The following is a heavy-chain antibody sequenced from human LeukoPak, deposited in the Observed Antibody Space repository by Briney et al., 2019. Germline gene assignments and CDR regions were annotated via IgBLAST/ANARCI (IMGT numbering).Heavy chain of an antibody. CDR3: ARLLRPGGRKGDAFDI. V-gene: IGHV4-59*08. J-gene: IGHJ3*02. CDR1: GVSISGHH. D-gene: IGHD1-26*01. CDR2: FYDSGDF. Sequence: SQTLSLTCTVSGVSISGHHWTWIPQPPGTGLEWIGYFYDSGDFNYNPSLKSRVAIFMDMSNNQFSLTMSSVTAADTAMYYCARLLRPGGRKGDAFDIWGQGTMVTVSS.